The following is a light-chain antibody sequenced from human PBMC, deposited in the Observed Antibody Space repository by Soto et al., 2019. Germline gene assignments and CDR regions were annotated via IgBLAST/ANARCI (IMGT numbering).Light chain of an antibody. CDR3: ASWDDSLNAYV. J-gene: IGLJ1*01. V-gene: IGLV1-36*01. Sequence: QSVLTQPPSVSEAPRQRVTISCSGSSSNIGNNAVNWYQQLPGQAPKIVIYYDNLLTPGVSDRFSGSKSGISASLAISDLQSDDEADYYCASWDDSLNAYVFGPGTRSPS. CDR1: SSNIGNNA. CDR2: YDN.